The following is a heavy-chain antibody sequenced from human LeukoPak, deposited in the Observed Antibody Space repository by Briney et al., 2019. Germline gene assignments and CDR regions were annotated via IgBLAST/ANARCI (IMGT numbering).Heavy chain of an antibody. V-gene: IGHV4-59*08. CDR2: VYRDGNT. D-gene: IGHD6-25*01. Sequence: PGGSLRLSCAASGFTFSSYSMNWVRQAPGKGLEWVANVYRDGNTYYSPSLESRVTISVDTSKNLFSLKLSSLSAADTATYYCVRLAALRGFYYYMDVWGKGTAVIVSS. CDR1: GFTFSSYS. J-gene: IGHJ6*03. CDR3: VRLAALRGFYYYMDV.